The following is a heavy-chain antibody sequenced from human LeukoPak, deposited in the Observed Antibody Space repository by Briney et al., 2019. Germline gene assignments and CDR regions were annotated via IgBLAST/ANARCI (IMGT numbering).Heavy chain of an antibody. J-gene: IGHJ4*02. CDR1: GGSFSGYY. D-gene: IGHD3-3*01. CDR2: INHSGRT. CDR3: ARVRRFARYDFWSGYYYENFDY. Sequence: KTSETLSLTCAVYGGSFSGYYWSWIRQPPGKGLGWFGEINHSGRTNYNPTLKSRVTISVDTSKNQYSLKLSSVTAADTAVYYCARVRRFARYDFWSGYYYENFDYWGQGTLVTVSS. V-gene: IGHV4-34*01.